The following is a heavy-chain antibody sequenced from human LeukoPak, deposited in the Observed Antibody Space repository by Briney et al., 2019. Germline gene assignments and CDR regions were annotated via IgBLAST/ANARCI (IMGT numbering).Heavy chain of an antibody. D-gene: IGHD6-19*01. CDR3: ARKSCSIGCHSDY. CDR1: GFIFSSYA. CDR2: ISYDGSNK. Sequence: GGSLRLSCAASGFIFSSYAMHWVRQAPGKGLEWVAVISYDGSNKYYADSVKGRFTISRDNSRNTLYLQMNSLRAEDTAVYYCARKSCSIGCHSDYWGQGTLVTVSS. J-gene: IGHJ4*02. V-gene: IGHV3-30*04.